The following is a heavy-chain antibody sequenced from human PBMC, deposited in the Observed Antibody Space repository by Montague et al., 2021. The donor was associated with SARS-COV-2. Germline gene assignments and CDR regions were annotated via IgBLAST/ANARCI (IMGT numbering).Heavy chain of an antibody. J-gene: IGHJ4*02. D-gene: IGHD3-10*01. CDR3: AKDDGSGNYYNGLYEN. Sequence: SLRLSCAASGFTFKNYAMGWVRQAPGKGLEWVSSVSDTGGGTYYADSVKGRFTLSRDNGRNSVHLQMNSLRAEDTALYYCAKDDGSGNYYNGLYENWGQGTRVTVSS. CDR1: GFTFKNYA. CDR2: VSDTGGGT. V-gene: IGHV3-23*01.